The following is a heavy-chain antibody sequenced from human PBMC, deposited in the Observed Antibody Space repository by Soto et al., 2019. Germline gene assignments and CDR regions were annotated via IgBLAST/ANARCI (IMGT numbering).Heavy chain of an antibody. CDR2: IYHSGTI. Sequence: LSLTCTVSGGSISGYYWSWMRQPPGQGLEWIGYIYHSGTIRYNPSLESRVTISVDTSKNQFSLKLASVTAADTAVYYCARTQMATLYFDYWGQGTLVTVSS. V-gene: IGHV4-59*01. CDR3: ARTQMATLYFDY. D-gene: IGHD5-12*01. CDR1: GGSISGYY. J-gene: IGHJ4*02.